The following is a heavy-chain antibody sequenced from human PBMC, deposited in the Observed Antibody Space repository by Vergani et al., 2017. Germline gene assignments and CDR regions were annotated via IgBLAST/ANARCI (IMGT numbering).Heavy chain of an antibody. Sequence: QVQLVQSGAEVKKPGSSVKVSCKASGGTFSSYAISWVRQAPGQGLEWMGGIIPIFGTANYAQKFQGRVTMTRNTSISTAYMELSSLRSEDTAVYYCAREAHPSNWFDPWGQGTLVTVSS. CDR2: IIPIFGTA. CDR3: AREAHPSNWFDP. V-gene: IGHV1-69*06. J-gene: IGHJ5*02. CDR1: GGTFSSYA.